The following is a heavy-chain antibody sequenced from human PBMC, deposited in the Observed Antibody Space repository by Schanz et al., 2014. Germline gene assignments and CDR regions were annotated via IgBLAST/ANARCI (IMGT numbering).Heavy chain of an antibody. CDR2: IIPILDKT. CDR1: GGTFSSST. J-gene: IGHJ6*02. V-gene: IGHV1-69*08. D-gene: IGHD3-9*01. CDR3: AKVDRTRYYAMDV. Sequence: QVQLVQSGAEVKKPGSSVTVSCKASGGTFSSSTLTWVRQAPGQGLEWMGRIIPILDKTNYAQKFQGRVTMTADKTTSTVYMEVSGRRSEDTAVYYCAKVDRTRYYAMDVWGQGTTVTVSS.